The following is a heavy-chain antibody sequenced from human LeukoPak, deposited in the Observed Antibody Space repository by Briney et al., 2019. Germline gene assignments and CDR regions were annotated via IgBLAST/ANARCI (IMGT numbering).Heavy chain of an antibody. D-gene: IGHD5-12*01. CDR2: ISESGST. CDR1: GGSISGYY. J-gene: IGHJ4*02. CDR3: ARRGRAAGRYGGYDYWYFDQ. Sequence: PSESLFLTCTVSGGSISGYYRSWDRQPPGKVLGWVGYISESGSTNYNHSLKSRVTISVDTSKNRFSLELSSVTAADTAVYYCARRGRAAGRYGGYDYWYFDQWGQGTLVTVSS. V-gene: IGHV4-59*08.